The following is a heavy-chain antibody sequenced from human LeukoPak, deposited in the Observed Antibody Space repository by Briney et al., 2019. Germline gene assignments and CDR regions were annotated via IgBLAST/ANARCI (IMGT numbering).Heavy chain of an antibody. CDR1: AFTFSTYA. V-gene: IGHV3-30*04. CDR2: ISSDGRNK. D-gene: IGHD1-7*01. J-gene: IGHJ4*02. Sequence: TGTSLRLSCAASAFTFSTYAMHWVRQAPGKGLEWVAVISSDGRNKYYADSVKGRLTISRDNAKNTLYLQMNSLRAEDTAVYYCATAGNYRFDYWGQGTLVTVSS. CDR3: ATAGNYRFDY.